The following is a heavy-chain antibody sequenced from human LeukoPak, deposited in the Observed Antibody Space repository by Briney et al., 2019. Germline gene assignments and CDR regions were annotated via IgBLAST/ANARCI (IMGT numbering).Heavy chain of an antibody. V-gene: IGHV3-7*03. CDR3: AKARWSGPFYFDY. CDR2: IKQDGSEE. CDR1: GFTFSSYW. Sequence: GGSLRLSCVASGFTFSSYWMSWVRQAPGKGLEWVANIKQDGSEEYYVDSVKGRFTISRDNAKNSLYLQMNSLRAEDTAVYYCAKARWSGPFYFDYWGQGTLVTVSS. D-gene: IGHD3-3*01. J-gene: IGHJ4*02.